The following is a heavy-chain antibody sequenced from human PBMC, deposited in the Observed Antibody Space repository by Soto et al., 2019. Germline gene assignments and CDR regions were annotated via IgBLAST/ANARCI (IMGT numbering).Heavy chain of an antibody. CDR2: IIPIFGTA. CDR3: AARAGQNHEFGDAFDI. Sequence: SVKVSCKASGGTFSSYAISWVRQAPGQGLEWMGGIIPIFGTANYAQKFQGRVTITADESTSTAYMELSSLRSEDTAVYYCAARAGQNHEFGDAFDIWGQGTMVTVSS. CDR1: GGTFSSYA. D-gene: IGHD3-16*01. J-gene: IGHJ3*02. V-gene: IGHV1-69*13.